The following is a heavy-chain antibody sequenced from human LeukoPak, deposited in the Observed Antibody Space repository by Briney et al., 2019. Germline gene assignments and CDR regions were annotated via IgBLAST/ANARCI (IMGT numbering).Heavy chain of an antibody. V-gene: IGHV4-34*01. CDR1: GFTFSNYK. D-gene: IGHD6-6*01. Sequence: GSLRLSCSASGFTFSNYKMNWVRQPPGKGLEWIGEINHSGSTNYNPSLKSRLTISVDTSKNQFSLKLSSVTAADTAVYYCARGGIAARPFDYWGQGTLVTVSS. CDR2: INHSGST. J-gene: IGHJ4*02. CDR3: ARGGIAARPFDY.